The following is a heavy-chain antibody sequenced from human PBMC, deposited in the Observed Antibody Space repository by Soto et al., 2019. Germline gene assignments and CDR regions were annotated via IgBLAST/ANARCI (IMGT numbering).Heavy chain of an antibody. V-gene: IGHV1-18*01. CDR1: GYTFSNYG. D-gene: IGHD6-13*01. CDR2: ISIYYSYS. J-gene: IGHJ5*01. CDR3: AKNSSTWLDS. Sequence: VQLVQSGAELKMPGASVKVSCKTSGYTFSNYGFSWVRQAPGQGLEWMGWISIYYSYSHSSPKLHGRLILTTDTSTSIAFMELRNLKLDDTAVYYCAKNSSTWLDSWGQGTLVTVSS.